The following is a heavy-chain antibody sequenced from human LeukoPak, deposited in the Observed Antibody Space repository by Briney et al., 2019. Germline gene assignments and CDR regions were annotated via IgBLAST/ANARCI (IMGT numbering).Heavy chain of an antibody. Sequence: PGGSLRVSCAASGFTFSSYGMHWVRQAPGNGLEWVAVIWYDGSNKYYADSVKGRFTISRDNSKNTLYLQMNSLRAEDTAVYYCARAKIAVAGTAFDIWGQGTMVTVSS. CDR2: IWYDGSNK. CDR1: GFTFSSYG. V-gene: IGHV3-33*01. J-gene: IGHJ3*02. CDR3: ARAKIAVAGTAFDI. D-gene: IGHD6-19*01.